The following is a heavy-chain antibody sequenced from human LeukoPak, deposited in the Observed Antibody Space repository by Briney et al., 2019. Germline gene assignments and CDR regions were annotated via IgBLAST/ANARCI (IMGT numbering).Heavy chain of an antibody. CDR3: ARDPAYSSGWYRFDP. D-gene: IGHD6-19*01. V-gene: IGHV1-69*05. J-gene: IGHJ5*02. CDR1: GYTFTSYG. Sequence: VASVKVSCKASGYTFTSYGISWVRQAPGQGLEWMGGIIPIFGTANYAQKFQGRVTITTDESTSTAYMELSSLRSEDTAVYYCARDPAYSSGWYRFDPWGQGTLVTASS. CDR2: IIPIFGTA.